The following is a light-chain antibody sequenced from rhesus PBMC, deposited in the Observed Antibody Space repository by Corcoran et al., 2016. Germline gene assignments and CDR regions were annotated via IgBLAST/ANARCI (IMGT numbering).Light chain of an antibody. J-gene: IGKJ4*01. CDR1: QSLSNY. CDR3: QQGYRYPLT. CDR2: RPS. V-gene: IGKV1S19*01. Sequence: DIQMTQSPSSLSASVGDRVTITCQASQSLSNYLNWYQQKPGNIPKLLIYRPSSLPSGIPSRFSGSGSGTDFTLTISSLQPEDFAAYYCQQGYRYPLTFGGGTKVELK.